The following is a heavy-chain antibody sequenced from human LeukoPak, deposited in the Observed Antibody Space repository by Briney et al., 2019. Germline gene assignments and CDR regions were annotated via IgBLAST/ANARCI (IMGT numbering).Heavy chain of an antibody. J-gene: IGHJ4*02. CDR2: ISSSSSYI. V-gene: IGHV3-21*01. D-gene: IGHD2-8*02. CDR3: ARKSFVSTGGNSVDY. CDR1: GFTFSSYS. Sequence: GGSLRLSCAASGFTFSSYSMNWVRPAPGEVRGWVSSISSSSSYIYYADSVKGRFTISRDNAKNSLYLQMNSLRAEDTAVYYCARKSFVSTGGNSVDYWGQGTLVTVSS.